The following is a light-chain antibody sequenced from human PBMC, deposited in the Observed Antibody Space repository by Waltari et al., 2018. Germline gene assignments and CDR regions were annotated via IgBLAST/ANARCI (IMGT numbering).Light chain of an antibody. CDR1: SSDGGSYNL. V-gene: IGLV2-23*02. Sequence: QSALTQPASVSGSPGQSITISCTGTSSDGGSYNLVAWFQQCPGKAPKVRIYEVSKRPSGVSNRFSGSKSGNTASLTISGLQAEDESDYYCCSYAGSSTFVFGGGTKLTVL. CDR3: CSYAGSSTFV. CDR2: EVS. J-gene: IGLJ2*01.